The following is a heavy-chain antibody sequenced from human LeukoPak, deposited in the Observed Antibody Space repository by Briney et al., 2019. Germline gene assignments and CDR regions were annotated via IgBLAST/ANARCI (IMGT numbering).Heavy chain of an antibody. CDR1: GGSFSGYY. CDR2: INHSGST. J-gene: IGHJ5*02. V-gene: IGHV4-34*01. CDR3: ARGVPSYYDFWSGRLNWFDP. D-gene: IGHD3-3*01. Sequence: PSETLSLTCAVYGGSFSGYYWSWIRQPPGKGLEWIGEINHSGSTNYNPSLKSRVTISVDTYKNQFSVKLSYVTAADTAVYYCARGVPSYYDFWSGRLNWFDPWGQGTLVTVSS.